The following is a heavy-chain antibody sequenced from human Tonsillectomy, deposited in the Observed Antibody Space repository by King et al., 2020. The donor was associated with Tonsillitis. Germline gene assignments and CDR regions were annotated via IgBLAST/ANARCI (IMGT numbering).Heavy chain of an antibody. CDR3: AKDRAAMITPTGSMDV. D-gene: IGHD5-18*01. CDR2: ISGSGGST. V-gene: IGHV3-23*04. J-gene: IGHJ6*02. CDR1: TFTFSSYA. Sequence: VQLVESGGGLVQPGGSLRLSCTASTFTFSSYAMSWVRQAPGKGLEWGSGISGSGGSTCYADSVKGRFTISRDNSKNTLYVQMNSLRAEDTALYYCAKDRAAMITPTGSMDVWGQGTTVTVSS.